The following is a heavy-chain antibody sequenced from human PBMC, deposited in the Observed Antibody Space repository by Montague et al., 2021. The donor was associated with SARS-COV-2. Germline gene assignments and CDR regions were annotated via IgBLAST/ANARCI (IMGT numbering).Heavy chain of an antibody. CDR1: RGSFSDYY. D-gene: IGHD3-22*01. J-gene: IGHJ2*01. Sequence: SETLSLTCAVYRGSFSDYYRTWIRQPPGKGLEWIGEIKHSGSINYNPSLKSRVSISVDTSKNQFSLKLTSVTAADTAVYYCARGAPTITMIVVVFTGAGWYFDLWGRGTLVTVSS. CDR3: ARGAPTITMIVVVFTGAGWYFDL. V-gene: IGHV4-34*01. CDR2: IKHSGSI.